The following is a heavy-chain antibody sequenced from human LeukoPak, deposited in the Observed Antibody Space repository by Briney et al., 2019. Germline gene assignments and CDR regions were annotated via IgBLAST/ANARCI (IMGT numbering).Heavy chain of an antibody. CDR1: GGSISSSY. J-gene: IGHJ4*02. CDR2: IYHSEST. D-gene: IGHD4-23*01. CDR3: ARQAGGTSGPFDY. Sequence: PSETLSLTCTVSGGSISSSYCSWIRQPPGKGLEWIGYIYHSESTNYNSSLKSRVTISVDTSKNQFSLKLSSVTAADTAVYYCARQAGGTSGPFDYWGQGTLVTVSS. V-gene: IGHV4-59*08.